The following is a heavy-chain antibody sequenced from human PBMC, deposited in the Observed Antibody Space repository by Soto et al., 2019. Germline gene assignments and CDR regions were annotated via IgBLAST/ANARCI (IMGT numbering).Heavy chain of an antibody. CDR3: AAVPTLSCLSLHY. V-gene: IGHV3-15*01. J-gene: IGHJ4*02. D-gene: IGHD2-2*01. CDR2: IKSKGGGETT. Sequence: PGGSLRLSCAASGFTFSIAWITWVRQAPGKVLEWVGLIKSKGGGETTDYAAPMKGRVTISRDDSKSTLYLQMNSLKVDDTAVYYCAAVPTLSCLSLHYWGQGTLVTAPQ. CDR1: GFTFSIAW.